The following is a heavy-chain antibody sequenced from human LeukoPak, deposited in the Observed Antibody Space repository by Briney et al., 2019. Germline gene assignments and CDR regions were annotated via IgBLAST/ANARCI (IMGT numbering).Heavy chain of an antibody. CDR3: ARGGTVVNGFDY. Sequence: SETLSLTCTVSGGSISTYYWSWIRQSPGKELEWIGYIYYSGSTNYNPSLKSRVAISVDTSKNQFSLKLTSVTAADTAVYYCARGGTVVNGFDYWGQGTLVTVSS. D-gene: IGHD4-23*01. V-gene: IGHV4-59*01. CDR2: IYYSGST. J-gene: IGHJ4*02. CDR1: GGSISTYY.